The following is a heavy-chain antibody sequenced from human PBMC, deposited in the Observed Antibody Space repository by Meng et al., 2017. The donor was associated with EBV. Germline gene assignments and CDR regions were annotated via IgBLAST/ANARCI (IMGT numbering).Heavy chain of an antibody. V-gene: IGHV1-18*01. CDR3: ARGLDYFDY. CDR1: GYTFTSYG. J-gene: IGHJ4*02. Sequence: QGHLVQAGATVKNPVCSLVVSCKASGYTFTSYGISWGRPAPGQVLEWMGWISAYNGNTNYAQKLQGRVTMTTDTSTSTAYMELRSLRSDDTAVYYCARGLDYFDYWGQGTLVTVSS. CDR2: ISAYNGNT.